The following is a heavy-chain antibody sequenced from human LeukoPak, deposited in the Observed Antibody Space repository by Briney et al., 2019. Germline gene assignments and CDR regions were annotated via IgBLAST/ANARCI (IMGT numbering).Heavy chain of an antibody. J-gene: IGHJ4*02. CDR1: GFTVSSNY. D-gene: IGHD1-26*01. V-gene: IGHV3-53*01. CDR2: IYSGGST. CDR3: ARAMLVGALDY. Sequence: GGSLRLSCAASGFTVSSNYMSWVRQAPGKGLEWVSVIYSGGSTYYADSVKGRFTISRDNSKNTLYLQMNSLRAEDTAVYYCARAMLVGALDYWGQGTLVTVSS.